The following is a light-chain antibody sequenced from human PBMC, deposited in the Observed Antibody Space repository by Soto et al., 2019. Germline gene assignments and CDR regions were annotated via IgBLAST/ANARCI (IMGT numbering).Light chain of an antibody. Sequence: DIQMTQSPSSLSASVGDRVTITCQASQDISNSLNWYQQRPGKAPNLLIYDASNLETGVPSRFSGSGSGTHFTLTISSMQPEDIATYHCQQYNNLPLTFGGGTKVDIK. J-gene: IGKJ4*01. CDR1: QDISNS. CDR3: QQYNNLPLT. V-gene: IGKV1-33*01. CDR2: DAS.